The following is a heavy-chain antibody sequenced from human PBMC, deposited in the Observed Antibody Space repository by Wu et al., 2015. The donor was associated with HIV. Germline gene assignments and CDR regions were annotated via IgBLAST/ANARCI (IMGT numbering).Heavy chain of an antibody. Sequence: QVQLVQSGAEVKKPGASVKVSCKTSGYTFTDYSYIQWVRQAPGQRLEWMGWINPNSGGTNYAEKFQGRVTMTRDTSITTAYMELSRLRSDDTAMYYCARGNYGDYWGQGNAGHRLV. D-gene: IGHD3-10*01. CDR3: ARGNYGDY. CDR1: GYTFTDYSY. CDR2: INPNSGGT. V-gene: IGHV1-2*02. J-gene: IGHJ4*02.